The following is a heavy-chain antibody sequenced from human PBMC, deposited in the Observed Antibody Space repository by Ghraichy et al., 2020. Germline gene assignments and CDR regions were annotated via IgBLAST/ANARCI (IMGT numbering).Heavy chain of an antibody. D-gene: IGHD6-13*01. V-gene: IGHV3-7*03. CDR3: ARDKRPKYRSSWTYYYYHGMDV. CDR1: GFTFSSYW. CDR2: IKQAGSEK. Sequence: GGSLRLSCAASGFTFSSYWMSWVRQAPGKGLEWVANIKQAGSEKYYVDSVKGRFTISRDNAKNSLYLQMNSLRAEDTAVYYCARDKRPKYRSSWTYYYYHGMDVWGQGTTVTVSS. J-gene: IGHJ6*02.